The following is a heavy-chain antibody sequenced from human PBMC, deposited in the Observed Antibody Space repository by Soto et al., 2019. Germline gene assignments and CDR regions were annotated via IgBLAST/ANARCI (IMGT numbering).Heavy chain of an antibody. J-gene: IGHJ4*02. D-gene: IGHD3-10*02. CDR1: GYTFTTYG. CDR2: ISAYNGNT. Sequence: QVQLVQSGPEVKKPGASVMLSCKASGYTFTTYGVRWVRQAPGLGLEWMGWISAYNGNTNYAQKFHGRVTMTTDASANTAYMELRSLRSDDTAVYYCARHEGHIEPMIGEFDFWGQGTLVTVSS. V-gene: IGHV1-18*01. CDR3: ARHEGHIEPMIGEFDF.